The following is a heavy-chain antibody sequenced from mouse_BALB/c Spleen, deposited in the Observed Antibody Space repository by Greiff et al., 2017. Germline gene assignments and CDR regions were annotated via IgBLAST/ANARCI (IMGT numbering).Heavy chain of an antibody. CDR1: GYTFTEYI. CDR3: ARHGGEVLYFDY. V-gene: IGHV1-62-2*01. CDR2: FYPGSGSI. Sequence: VQLQESGAGLVKPGASVKLSCKASGYTFTEYIIHWVKQRSGQGLEWIGWFYPGSGSIKYDEKFKDKATLTADKSSSTVYMELSRLTSEDSAVYFCARHGGEVLYFDYWGQGTTLTVSS. D-gene: IGHD2-14*01. J-gene: IGHJ2*01.